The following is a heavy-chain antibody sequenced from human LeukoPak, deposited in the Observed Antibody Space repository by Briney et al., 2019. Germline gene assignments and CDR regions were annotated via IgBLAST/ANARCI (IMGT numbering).Heavy chain of an antibody. Sequence: GGSLRLSCAASGFTFSSYSMNWVRQAPGKGLEWVSSISSSSSYIYYADSVKGRFTISRDNSKNTLYLQMNSLRAEDTAVYYCAKIGPPSDIVVVVAATADYWGQGTLVTVSS. D-gene: IGHD2-15*01. J-gene: IGHJ4*02. CDR2: ISSSSSYI. V-gene: IGHV3-21*04. CDR1: GFTFSSYS. CDR3: AKIGPPSDIVVVVAATADY.